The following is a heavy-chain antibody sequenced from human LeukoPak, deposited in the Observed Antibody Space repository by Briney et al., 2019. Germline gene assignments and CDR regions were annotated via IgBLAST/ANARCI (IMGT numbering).Heavy chain of an antibody. J-gene: IGHJ5*02. CDR1: GGSISSYY. Sequence: SETLSLTCTVSGGSISSYYWSWIRQPPGKGLEWIGYIYYSGSTSYNPSLKSRVTISVDTSKNQFSLKLSSVTAADTAVYYCARSQVTAILGWFDPWGQGTLVTVSS. D-gene: IGHD2-21*02. CDR3: ARSQVTAILGWFDP. V-gene: IGHV4-59*08. CDR2: IYYSGST.